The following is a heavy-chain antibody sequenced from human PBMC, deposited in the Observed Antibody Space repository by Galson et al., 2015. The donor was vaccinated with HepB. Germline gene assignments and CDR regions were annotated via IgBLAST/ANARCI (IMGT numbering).Heavy chain of an antibody. Sequence: SLRLSCAASGFTFSSYWMHWVRQAPGKGLVWVSRINSDGSSTSYADSVKGRFTISRDNAKNTLYLQMNSLRAEDTAVYYCAREAAMDHADAFDIWGQGTMVTVSS. J-gene: IGHJ3*02. CDR3: AREAAMDHADAFDI. D-gene: IGHD5-18*01. V-gene: IGHV3-74*01. CDR2: INSDGSST. CDR1: GFTFSSYW.